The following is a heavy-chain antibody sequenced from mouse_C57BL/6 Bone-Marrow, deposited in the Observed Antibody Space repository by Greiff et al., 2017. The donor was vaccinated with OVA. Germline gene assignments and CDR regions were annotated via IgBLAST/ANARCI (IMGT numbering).Heavy chain of an antibody. CDR1: GFTFSDYG. J-gene: IGHJ4*01. Sequence: EVQGVESGGGLVKPGGSLKLSCAASGFTFSDYGMHWVRQAPEKGLEWVAYISSGSSTIYYADTVKGRFTISRDNAKNTLFLQMNSLRSEDTAMYYCAREGDYYAMDYWGQGTSVTVSS. CDR3: AREGDYYAMDY. V-gene: IGHV5-17*01. CDR2: ISSGSSTI.